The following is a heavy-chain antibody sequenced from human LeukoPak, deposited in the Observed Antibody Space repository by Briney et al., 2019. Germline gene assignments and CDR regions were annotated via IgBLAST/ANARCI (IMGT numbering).Heavy chain of an antibody. CDR1: GFTFSSYS. D-gene: IGHD3-10*01. J-gene: IGHJ4*02. V-gene: IGHV3-21*01. Sequence: PGGSLRLSCAASGFTFSSYSMNWVRQAPGKGLEWVSSISRSSSYIYYADSVKGRFTISRDNAKNSLYLQMNSLRAEDTAVYYCARDDETRTGRYFDYWGQGTLVTVSS. CDR2: ISRSSSYI. CDR3: ARDDETRTGRYFDY.